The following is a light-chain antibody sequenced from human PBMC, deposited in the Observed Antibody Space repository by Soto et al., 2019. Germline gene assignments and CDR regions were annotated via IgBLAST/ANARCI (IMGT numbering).Light chain of an antibody. J-gene: IGKJ1*01. V-gene: IGKV3-11*01. CDR2: DTS. CDR1: QTVSSK. Sequence: EIVLTQSPVTLSSSPGERATLSCRASQTVSSKLAWYQHKPGQAPRLLIYDTSNRATGIPARFSGSGSGTDFTLTISSLEPEDFAVYYCHQRKSWPRKFGQGTKV. CDR3: HQRKSWPRK.